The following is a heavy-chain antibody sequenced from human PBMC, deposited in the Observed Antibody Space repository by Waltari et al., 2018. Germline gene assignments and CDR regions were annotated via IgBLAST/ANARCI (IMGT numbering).Heavy chain of an antibody. CDR1: GFTLSGYS. Sequence: EVHLVESGGGLVKPGGSLRLSCAASGFTLSGYSMNWVRQAPGQGLEWVSFITSSDYINYADSVKGRFTISRDNAKNSLYLQMNSLRVEDTAVYYCARDEVHVGPTKVAISFDYWGQGTLVTVSS. J-gene: IGHJ4*02. D-gene: IGHD1-26*01. V-gene: IGHV3-21*01. CDR3: ARDEVHVGPTKVAISFDY. CDR2: ITSSDYI.